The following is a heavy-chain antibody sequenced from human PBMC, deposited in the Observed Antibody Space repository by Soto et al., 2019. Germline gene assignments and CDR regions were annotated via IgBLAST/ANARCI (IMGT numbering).Heavy chain of an antibody. CDR3: ARDPKSVVPAAKGAFDI. CDR2: ISSSSSTI. D-gene: IGHD2-2*01. J-gene: IGHJ3*02. V-gene: IGHV3-48*02. Sequence: PXVFLRVSCAAPGFPVSSYSMNWVRRDPGKGLEWVSYISSSSSTIYYADSVKGRFTISRDNAKNSLYLQMNSLRDEDTAVYYCARDPKSVVPAAKGAFDIWGQGTMVTVSS. CDR1: GFPVSSYS.